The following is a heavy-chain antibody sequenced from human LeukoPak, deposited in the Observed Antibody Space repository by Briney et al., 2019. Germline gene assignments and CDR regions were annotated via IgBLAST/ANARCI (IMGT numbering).Heavy chain of an antibody. CDR1: GFTFSCYV. J-gene: IGHJ4*02. Sequence: GGALRLCCAASGFTFSCYVMSWVRQAPGKGLEGVSAISGSGGSTYYADSVKGRVTITRDKSKNTLYLQMNSLRAEDTAVYYCAKELITGCGQGTSVDYWGQGTLVTVCS. CDR2: ISGSGGST. CDR3: AKELITGCGQGTSVDY. D-gene: IGHD1-1*01. V-gene: IGHV3-23*01.